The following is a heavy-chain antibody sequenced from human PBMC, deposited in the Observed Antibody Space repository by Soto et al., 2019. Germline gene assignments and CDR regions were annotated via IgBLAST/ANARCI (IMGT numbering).Heavy chain of an antibody. J-gene: IGHJ3*02. CDR1: GGSISIYY. Sequence: SETLSLTCIVSGGSISIYYWSWIRQPAGKGLEWIGRVYTSGSTNYNPSLKSRVTMSVDTSKKQFSLKLTSVTAADTAVYYCARDTGYSDAFDIWGQGTMVTVSS. CDR3: ARDTGYSDAFDI. CDR2: VYTSGST. D-gene: IGHD3-22*01. V-gene: IGHV4-4*07.